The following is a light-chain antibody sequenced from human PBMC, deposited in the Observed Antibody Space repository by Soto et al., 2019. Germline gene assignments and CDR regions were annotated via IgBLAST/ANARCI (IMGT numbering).Light chain of an antibody. CDR2: GAS. V-gene: IGKV3-20*01. CDR3: LQSHSTPLT. CDR1: QSVSSSY. Sequence: EIVLTQSPGTLSLSPGERATLSCRASQSVSSSYLAWYQQKPGQAPRLLIYGASSRATGIPDRFSGSGSGTNFTLTISSLHPDDFATYYCLQSHSTPLTFGQGTRL. J-gene: IGKJ5*01.